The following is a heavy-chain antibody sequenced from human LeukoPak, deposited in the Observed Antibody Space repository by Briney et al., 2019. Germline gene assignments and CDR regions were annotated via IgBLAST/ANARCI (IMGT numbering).Heavy chain of an antibody. CDR1: GGSISSSSYY. V-gene: IGHV4-39*07. D-gene: IGHD6-13*01. CDR2: ISASGST. CDR3: ARDAGYSSSYLDY. Sequence: KPSETLSLTCTVSGGSISSSSYYWGWIRQPPGKGLEWIGRISASGSTNYNPSLRSRVTISVDTSKNQFSLKVSSVTAADTAVYFCARDAGYSSSYLDYWGLGTLVTVSS. J-gene: IGHJ4*02.